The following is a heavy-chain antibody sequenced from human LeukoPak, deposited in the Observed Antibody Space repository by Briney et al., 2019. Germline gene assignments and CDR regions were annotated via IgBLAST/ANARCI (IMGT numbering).Heavy chain of an antibody. Sequence: SLSLTCTLSGGSLSSGGYYWSWLRQHPGKGLEWIGFIYFRRSTYYNPPLKSRFTISVATAKNPFSLKLSCLNTPAPAVFYCARGDLLLTSGIRWFGGWGQGTLVTASS. CDR1: GGSLSSGGYY. CDR2: IYFRRST. J-gene: IGHJ5*02. V-gene: IGHV4-31*03. D-gene: IGHD3-22*01. CDR3: ARGDLLLTSGIRWFGG.